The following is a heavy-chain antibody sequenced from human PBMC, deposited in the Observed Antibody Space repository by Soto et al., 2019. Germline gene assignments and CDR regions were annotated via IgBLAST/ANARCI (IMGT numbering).Heavy chain of an antibody. CDR3: ARDGLCSSTSSYTYHYSYAMDV. J-gene: IGHJ6*02. CDR1: GYDFVTYG. Sequence: QVQLVQSGAEVKKPGASVKVSCQASGYDFVTYGISWVRQAPGQGLEWMGWISPKNANTLFTQKIRGTATMTTDTSTSTAYMELRSLRSDDTAIYYCARDGLCSSTSSYTYHYSYAMDVWGPGNTVTVSS. V-gene: IGHV1-18*01. CDR2: ISPKNANT. D-gene: IGHD2-2*01.